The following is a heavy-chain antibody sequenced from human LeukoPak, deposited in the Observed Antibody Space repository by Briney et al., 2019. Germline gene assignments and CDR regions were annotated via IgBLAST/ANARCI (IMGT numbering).Heavy chain of an antibody. J-gene: IGHJ4*02. D-gene: IGHD6-13*01. CDR2: ISTVGTTI. V-gene: IGHV3-11*01. Sequence: GGSLRLSCAASGFTFSDYYMTWIRQAPGKGLESVSYISTVGTTIYYADSVKGRFTISRDNAKNSLYLQMNSLTAEDTAVYYCTRDRGYTGSREPPDYWGQGTLVSVSS. CDR1: GFTFSDYY. CDR3: TRDRGYTGSREPPDY.